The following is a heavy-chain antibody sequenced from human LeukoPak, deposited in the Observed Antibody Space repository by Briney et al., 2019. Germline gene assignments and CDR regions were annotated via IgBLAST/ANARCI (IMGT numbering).Heavy chain of an antibody. V-gene: IGHV4-39*02. D-gene: IGHD3-16*01. J-gene: IGHJ4*02. CDR2: IYYTGAT. CDR1: GGSIGSSTYY. CDR3: ASAPRQASIGGLDY. Sequence: SETLCLTCTVSGGSIGSSTYYWGWIRQPPGKGLEWIGAIYYTGATYYNPSLRSRVTVSVDTSKNHFSLNLKSVTAADTALYYCASAPRQASIGGLDYWGQGTLVTVSS.